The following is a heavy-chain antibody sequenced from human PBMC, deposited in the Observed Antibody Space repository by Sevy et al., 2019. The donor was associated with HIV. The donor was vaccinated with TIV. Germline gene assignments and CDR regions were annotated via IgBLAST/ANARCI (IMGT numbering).Heavy chain of an antibody. CDR3: ARPTPRIAPSSAAFFDS. D-gene: IGHD6-6*01. V-gene: IGHV3-23*01. CDR1: GFTFSSFA. Sequence: GGSLRLSCAASGFASGFTFSSFAMSWVRQLPGKGLEWVSTINGRGGSTYYADSVKGRFTLSRDNSNNAQFLQMDSLTPEDTALYYHARPTPRIAPSSAAFFDSWGHGTLVTVSS. CDR2: INGRGGST. J-gene: IGHJ4*01.